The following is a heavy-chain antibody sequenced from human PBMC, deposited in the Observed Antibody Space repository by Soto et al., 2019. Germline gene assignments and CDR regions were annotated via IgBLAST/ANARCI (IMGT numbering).Heavy chain of an antibody. V-gene: IGHV4-39*01. CDR3: ARHDIYSGYDYYFDY. D-gene: IGHD5-12*01. J-gene: IGHJ4*02. CDR1: GGSISSSSYY. Sequence: PSETLSLTCTVSGGSISSSSYYWGWIRQPPGKGLEWIGSIYYSGSTYYNPSLKSRVTISVDTSKNQFSLKLSSVTAADTAVYYCARHDIYSGYDYYFDYWGQGTLVTVSS. CDR2: IYYSGST.